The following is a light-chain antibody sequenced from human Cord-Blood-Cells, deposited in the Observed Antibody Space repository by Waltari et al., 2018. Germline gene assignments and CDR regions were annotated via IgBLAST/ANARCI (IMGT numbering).Light chain of an antibody. V-gene: IGLV2-11*01. CDR1: SSDVGGYNY. J-gene: IGLJ1*01. CDR3: CSYAGSRYV. Sequence: QSALTQPRSVSGSPGQSVTISCTGTSSDVGGYNYFSWYQQHPGKAPKLMIYDVSKRPSGVPDRFSGSKSGNTASLTISGLQAEDEADYYCCSYAGSRYVFGTGTKVTVL. CDR2: DVS.